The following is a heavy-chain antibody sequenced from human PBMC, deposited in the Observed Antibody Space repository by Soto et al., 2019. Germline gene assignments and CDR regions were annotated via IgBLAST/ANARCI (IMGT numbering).Heavy chain of an antibody. D-gene: IGHD3-3*01. V-gene: IGHV3-23*01. Sequence: GGSLRLSCAASGFTFSSYAMSWVRQAPGKGLEWVSAISGSGGSTYYADSVKGRFTISRDNSKNTLYLQMNSLRAEGTAVYYCAKDNTIFGVVIDYYYGMDVWGQGTTVTVSS. J-gene: IGHJ6*02. CDR2: ISGSGGST. CDR1: GFTFSSYA. CDR3: AKDNTIFGVVIDYYYGMDV.